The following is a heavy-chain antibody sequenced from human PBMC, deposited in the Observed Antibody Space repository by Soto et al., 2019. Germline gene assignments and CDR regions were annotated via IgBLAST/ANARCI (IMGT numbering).Heavy chain of an antibody. J-gene: IGHJ3*02. V-gene: IGHV1-69*13. CDR3: ARDLAAAGPDAFDI. CDR1: GGTFSSYA. Sequence: GASVKVSCKASGGTFSSYAISWVRQAPGQWLEWMGGIFPIFGTANYAQKFQGRVTITADESTSTAYMELSSLRSEDTAVYYCARDLAAAGPDAFDIWGQGTMVTVSS. CDR2: IFPIFGTA. D-gene: IGHD6-13*01.